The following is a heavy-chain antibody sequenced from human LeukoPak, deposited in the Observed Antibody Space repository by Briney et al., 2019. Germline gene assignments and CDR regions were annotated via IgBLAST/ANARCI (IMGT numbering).Heavy chain of an antibody. CDR1: GFTFSSYW. CDR3: ARDFSQLVLDY. Sequence: GGSLRLSCAASGFTFSSYWMRWVRQAPGKGVEFVANITQYGSEIYYIDSVKGRFTISRDNAKNSLYLQMNSLRAEDTAVYYCARDFSQLVLDYWGQGTLVTVSS. D-gene: IGHD6-6*01. J-gene: IGHJ4*02. V-gene: IGHV3-7*01. CDR2: ITQYGSEI.